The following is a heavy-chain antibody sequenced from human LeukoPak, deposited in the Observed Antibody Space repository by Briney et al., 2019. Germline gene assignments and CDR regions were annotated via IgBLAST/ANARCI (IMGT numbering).Heavy chain of an antibody. CDR3: ARPVGSSGYYSPPGWVDY. CDR2: IRYDGSNK. CDR1: GFTFSSYG. Sequence: GGSLRLSCAASGFTFSSYGMHWVRQAPGKGLEWVAVIRYDGSNKYYADSVKGRFTISRDNSKNTLYLQMNSLRAEDTAVYYCARPVGSSGYYSPPGWVDYWGQGTLVTVSS. J-gene: IGHJ4*02. D-gene: IGHD3-22*01. V-gene: IGHV3-33*01.